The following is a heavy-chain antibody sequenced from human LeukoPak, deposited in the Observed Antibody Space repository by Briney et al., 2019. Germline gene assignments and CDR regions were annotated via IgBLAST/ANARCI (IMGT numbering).Heavy chain of an antibody. D-gene: IGHD6-19*01. V-gene: IGHV3-66*01. Sequence: PGGSLGLSCAASGFTVRDNYMSWARQAPGKGLEWVSVIYTGGTILYADSVKGRFTISRDSSQNPLYLHMTSLRAEDTAVYYCARDAPRHQQWLVIWGQGTQVTVSS. CDR2: IYTGGTI. CDR1: GFTVRDNY. J-gene: IGHJ4*02. CDR3: ARDAPRHQQWLVI.